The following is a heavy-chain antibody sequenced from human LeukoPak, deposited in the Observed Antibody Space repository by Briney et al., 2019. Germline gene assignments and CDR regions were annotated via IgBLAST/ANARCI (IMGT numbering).Heavy chain of an antibody. D-gene: IGHD1-26*01. V-gene: IGHV3-21*06. J-gene: IGHJ4*02. CDR2: ICSTSTYI. CDR3: ARIIGISGTYPTDY. Sequence: GGSLRLSCAASGFTFRTYSMNWVRQAPGKGLEWVSSICSTSTYIYYADSMKGRFIISRDNARNYLYLEMNSLRAEDTAVYYCARIIGISGTYPTDYWGQGTLVTVSS. CDR1: GFTFRTYS.